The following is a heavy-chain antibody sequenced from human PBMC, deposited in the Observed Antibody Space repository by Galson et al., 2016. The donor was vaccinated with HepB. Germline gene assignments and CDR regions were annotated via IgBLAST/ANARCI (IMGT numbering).Heavy chain of an antibody. Sequence: CAISGDSVSSNFAAWNWIRQSPSRGLEWLGKTYYRSKWYNDYAVSVKSRITINPDTSKSQFSLQLNSVTPEDTAVYYCARDTPWLVGGYYYYVMDVWGQGTTVTVS. D-gene: IGHD2-15*01. J-gene: IGHJ6*02. CDR2: TYYRSKWYN. CDR3: ARDTPWLVGGYYYYVMDV. V-gene: IGHV6-1*01. CDR1: GDSVSSNFAA.